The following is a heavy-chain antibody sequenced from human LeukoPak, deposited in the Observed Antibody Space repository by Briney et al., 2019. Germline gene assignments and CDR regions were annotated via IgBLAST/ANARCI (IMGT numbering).Heavy chain of an antibody. Sequence: ASVKVSCKTSGYTFTDYSMHWVRQAPGQGLEWMGWINPNSGDTKYAQKFQGRVTMTEDTSRDTAYMELSSLRSEDTALYYCATYDSSGLLDFWGQGTRVTVSS. CDR3: ATYDSSGLLDF. CDR2: INPNSGDT. D-gene: IGHD3-22*01. V-gene: IGHV1-2*02. CDR1: GYTFTDYS. J-gene: IGHJ4*02.